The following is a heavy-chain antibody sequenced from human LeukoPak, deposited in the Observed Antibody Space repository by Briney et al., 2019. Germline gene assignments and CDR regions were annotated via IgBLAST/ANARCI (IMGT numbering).Heavy chain of an antibody. CDR2: IYYSGST. Sequence: SETLSLTCAVSGGSISSYYWSWIRQPPGKGLEWIGYIYYSGSTNYNPSLKSRVTISVDTSKNQFSLKLRSVTAADTAVYYCARVRYYYDSSGYWSDAFDIWGQGTMVTVSS. CDR3: ARVRYYYDSSGYWSDAFDI. D-gene: IGHD3-22*01. V-gene: IGHV4-59*01. CDR1: GGSISSYY. J-gene: IGHJ3*02.